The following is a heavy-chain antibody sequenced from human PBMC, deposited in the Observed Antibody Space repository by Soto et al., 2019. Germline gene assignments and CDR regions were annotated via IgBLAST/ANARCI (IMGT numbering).Heavy chain of an antibody. CDR1: GDSVSSKSAA. J-gene: IGHJ5*01. D-gene: IGHD1-26*01. CDR2: TYYRSKWST. CDR3: TRALSGSYDS. V-gene: IGHV6-1*01. Sequence: RSLTCAISGDSVSSKSAAWNWIRQSPSRGLEWLGRTYYRSKWSTDYAVSVKSRITINPDTSKNQFSLQLNSVTPEDTAVYYCTRALSGSYDSWGQGTLVTVSS.